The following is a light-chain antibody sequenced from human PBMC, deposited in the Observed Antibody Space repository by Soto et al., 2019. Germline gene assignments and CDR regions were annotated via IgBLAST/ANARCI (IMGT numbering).Light chain of an antibody. V-gene: IGLV2-8*01. J-gene: IGLJ3*02. CDR1: SSDIGTYNY. Sequence: QSALTQPPSASGSPGQSVTISCTGTSSDIGTYNYVSWYQQHPGKAPKLIIYEVSKRPSGVPDRFSGSKSGNTASLTVSGRQAEDEADYYCCAFAGSRVFGGGTKLTVL. CDR3: CAFAGSRV. CDR2: EVS.